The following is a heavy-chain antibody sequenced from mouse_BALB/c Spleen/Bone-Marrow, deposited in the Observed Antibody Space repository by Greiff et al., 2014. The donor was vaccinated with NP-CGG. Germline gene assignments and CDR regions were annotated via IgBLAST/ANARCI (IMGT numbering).Heavy chain of an antibody. CDR1: GYTFTSYV. CDR3: ARGGYYGYYAMDY. D-gene: IGHD1-2*01. J-gene: IGHJ4*01. V-gene: IGHV1-14*01. CDR2: INPYNDGT. Sequence: EVHLQQSGPGLVQPGASVKLSCKASGYTFTSYVMHWVKQKPGQGLEWIGYINPYNDGTKYNEKVKGKATLTSDKSSSTAYMELSSLTSEDSAVYYCARGGYYGYYAMDYWGQGTSVTVSS.